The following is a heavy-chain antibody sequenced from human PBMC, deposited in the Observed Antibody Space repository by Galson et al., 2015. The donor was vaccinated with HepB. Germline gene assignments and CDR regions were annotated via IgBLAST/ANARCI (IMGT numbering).Heavy chain of an antibody. J-gene: IGHJ6*02. V-gene: IGHV1-18*01. CDR1: GYTFTSYG. CDR2: ISAYNGNT. CDR3: ARDKYSNFDYYYYGMDV. D-gene: IGHD4-11*01. Sequence: SVKVSCKASGYTFTSYGISWVRQAPGQGLEWMGWISAYNGNTNYAQKLQGRVTMTTDTSTSTAYMEPRSLRSDDTAVYYCARDKYSNFDYYYYGMDVWGRGTTVTVSS.